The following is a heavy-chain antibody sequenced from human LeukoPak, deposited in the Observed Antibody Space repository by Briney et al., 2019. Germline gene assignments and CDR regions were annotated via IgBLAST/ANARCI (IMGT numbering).Heavy chain of an antibody. CDR2: ISYDGSNK. CDR1: GFTFSSYG. Sequence: GGSLRLSCAASGFTFSSYGMHWVRQAPGKGPEWVAVISYDGSNKCYADSVKGRFTISRDNSKNTLYLQMNSLRAEDTAVYYCAKDGRGSYYDYWGQGTLVTVSS. D-gene: IGHD1-26*01. CDR3: AKDGRGSYYDY. V-gene: IGHV3-30*18. J-gene: IGHJ4*02.